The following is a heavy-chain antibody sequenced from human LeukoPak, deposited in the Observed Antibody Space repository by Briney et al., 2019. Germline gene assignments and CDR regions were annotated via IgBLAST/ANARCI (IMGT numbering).Heavy chain of an antibody. CDR3: AKDSYSKGDF. CDR2: IKNDGAVK. D-gene: IGHD6-13*01. J-gene: IGHJ4*02. CDR1: GFTFSYHW. Sequence: PGGSLRLSCAASGFTFSYHWMTWVRQAPGKGLEWVANIKNDGAVKNYVDSVKGRFTIPRDNAKSSLYLQMNSLRAEDTAVYYCAKDSYSKGDFWGQGVLVTVSS. V-gene: IGHV3-7*01.